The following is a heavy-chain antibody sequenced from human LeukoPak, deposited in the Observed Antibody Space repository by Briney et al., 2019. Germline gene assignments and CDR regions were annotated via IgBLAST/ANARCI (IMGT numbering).Heavy chain of an antibody. V-gene: IGHV3-53*01. D-gene: IGHD1-14*01. CDR1: GFTFSSYG. CDR2: IYSGGST. Sequence: GGSLRLSCAASGFTFSSYGMSWVRQAPGKGLEWVSVIYSGGSTYYADSVKGRFTISRDNSKNTLYLQMNSLRAEDTAVYYCARAITGTLDYWGQGTLVTVSS. J-gene: IGHJ4*02. CDR3: ARAITGTLDY.